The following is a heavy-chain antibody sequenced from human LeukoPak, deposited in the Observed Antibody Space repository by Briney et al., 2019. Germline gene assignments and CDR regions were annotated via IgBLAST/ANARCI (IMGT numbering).Heavy chain of an antibody. Sequence: ASVKVSCKVSGYTLTELSMHWVRQAPGKGLEWMGGFDPEDGETIYAQKFQGRVTMTEDTSTDTAYMELSSLRSEDTAVYYCARDESDWQQLHHYFDYWGQGTLVTVSS. CDR3: ARDESDWQQLHHYFDY. D-gene: IGHD6-13*01. V-gene: IGHV1-24*01. J-gene: IGHJ4*02. CDR1: GYTLTELS. CDR2: FDPEDGET.